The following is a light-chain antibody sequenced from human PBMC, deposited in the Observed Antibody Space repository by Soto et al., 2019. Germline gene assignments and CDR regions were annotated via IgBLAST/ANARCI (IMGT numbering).Light chain of an antibody. CDR1: SSDVGSYNL. CDR3: CSYAGSSTFV. J-gene: IGLJ1*01. Sequence: QSALTQPASVSGSPELSITISCTGTSSDVGSYNLVSWYQQHPGKAPKLMIYEGSKRPSGVSNRFSGSKSGNTASLTISGLQAEDEADYYCCSYAGSSTFVFGTGTKVTVL. V-gene: IGLV2-23*03. CDR2: EGS.